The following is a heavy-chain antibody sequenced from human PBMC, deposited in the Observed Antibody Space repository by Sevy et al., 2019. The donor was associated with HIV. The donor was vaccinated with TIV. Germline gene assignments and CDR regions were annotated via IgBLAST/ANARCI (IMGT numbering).Heavy chain of an antibody. CDR3: AIGRGAV. CDR2: INQDGSDK. Sequence: GGSLRLSCAASGFTFSNSWMTWLRQAPGNGLECVATINQDGSDKYYVDSVKGRFTISRDNPKNSVYLQLNSLRAEDTAVFYCAIGRGAVWGQGTTVTVSS. J-gene: IGHJ6*02. CDR1: GFTFSNSW. V-gene: IGHV3-7*01.